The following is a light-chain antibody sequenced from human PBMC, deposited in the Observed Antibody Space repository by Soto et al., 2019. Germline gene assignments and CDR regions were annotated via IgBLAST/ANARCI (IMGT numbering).Light chain of an antibody. Sequence: DIQMTQSPSTLSASVGDRATLTCRASQSISTWLAWYQQKPGKAPKLLIYDASSLESGVPSRFSGSGSGTEFTLTISSLQPEDFASYDCQQYNSYSTFGQGTKV. J-gene: IGKJ1*01. CDR1: QSISTW. CDR3: QQYNSYST. V-gene: IGKV1-5*01. CDR2: DAS.